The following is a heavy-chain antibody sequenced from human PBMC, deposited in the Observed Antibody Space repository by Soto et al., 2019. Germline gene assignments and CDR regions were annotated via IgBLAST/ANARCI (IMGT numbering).Heavy chain of an antibody. CDR2: ISSSSSYI. CDR1: GITFSSYS. D-gene: IGHD2-21*01. V-gene: IGHV3-21*01. Sequence: EVQLVESGGGLVKPGGSLRLSCAASGITFSSYSMNWVRQAPGKGLEWVSSISSSSSYIYYEDSVKGRFTISRDNAKNSLYLQMNSRRAEDTAVYYCARVERAYCGGDCYDYWGQGTLVTVSS. J-gene: IGHJ4*02. CDR3: ARVERAYCGGDCYDY.